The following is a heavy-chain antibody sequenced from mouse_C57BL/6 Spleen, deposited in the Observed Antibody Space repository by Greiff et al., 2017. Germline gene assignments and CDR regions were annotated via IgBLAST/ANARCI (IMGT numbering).Heavy chain of an antibody. Sequence: VQLQQSGAELVRPGASVKLSCTASGFTITDYYMHWVKQRPGQGLEWIGRIDPEDGDTDYAPKFQGKATMTADTSSNTAYLQLRSLTSEDTAVYYCTTGYMDYWGKGTSVTVSS. V-gene: IGHV14-1*01. CDR1: GFTITDYY. CDR2: IDPEDGDT. CDR3: TTGYMDY. J-gene: IGHJ4*01.